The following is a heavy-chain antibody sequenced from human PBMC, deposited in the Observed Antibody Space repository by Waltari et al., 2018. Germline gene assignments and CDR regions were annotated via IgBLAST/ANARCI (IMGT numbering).Heavy chain of an antibody. V-gene: IGHV3-30*01. CDR2: ISYDGSNK. CDR1: GFTFSSYA. J-gene: IGHJ4*02. Sequence: QVQLVESGGGVVQPGRSLRLSCAASGFTFSSYAMHWVRQAPGKGVEWVAVISYDGSNKYYADSGKGRFTISRDNSKNTLYLQMNSLRAEDTAVYYCARAGQQLVPNFDYWGQGTLVTVSS. CDR3: ARAGQQLVPNFDY. D-gene: IGHD6-13*01.